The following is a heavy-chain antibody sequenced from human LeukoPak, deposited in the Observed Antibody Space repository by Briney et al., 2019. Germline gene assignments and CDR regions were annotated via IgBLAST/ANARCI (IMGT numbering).Heavy chain of an antibody. CDR1: GGSLSSYY. D-gene: IGHD2-2*01. CDR2: IYYSGRT. J-gene: IGHJ4*02. CDR3: ASGLPAAHLDY. V-gene: IGHV4-59*01. Sequence: MSSETLSLTCTVSGGSLSSYYWSWLRQPPGKGLEWIGYIYYSGRTNYNPSLKSRVTISVDTSKNQFSLKLSSVTAADTAVYYCASGLPAAHLDYWGQGTLVTVSS.